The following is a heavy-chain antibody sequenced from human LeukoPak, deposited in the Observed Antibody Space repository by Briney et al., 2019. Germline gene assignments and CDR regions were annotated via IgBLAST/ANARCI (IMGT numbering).Heavy chain of an antibody. CDR1: GLSFSGYA. Sequence: PGGSLRLSCAASGLSFSGYALNWVRQAPGKGLEWVAVIPHDANNKYYADSVKGRFTISRDSSENSLFLQMNSLRAEDTAVFYCARNSYGTGDYWGQGTLVTVSS. D-gene: IGHD1-1*01. CDR2: IPHDANNK. J-gene: IGHJ4*02. V-gene: IGHV3-30-3*01. CDR3: ARNSYGTGDY.